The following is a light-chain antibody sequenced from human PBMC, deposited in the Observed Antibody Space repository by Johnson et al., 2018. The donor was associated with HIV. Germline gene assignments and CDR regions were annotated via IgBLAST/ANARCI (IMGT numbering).Light chain of an antibody. Sequence: QSVLTQPPSVSAAPGQKVTISCSGSSSNIGNNYVSWYQQLPGTAPKLLISDNDKRPSGIPDRFSGSKSGASATMDITGLQTGDEADYYCGTWDNSLNVYVFGTGTQVTVL. CDR3: GTWDNSLNVYV. V-gene: IGLV1-51*01. CDR2: DND. CDR1: SSNIGNNY. J-gene: IGLJ1*01.